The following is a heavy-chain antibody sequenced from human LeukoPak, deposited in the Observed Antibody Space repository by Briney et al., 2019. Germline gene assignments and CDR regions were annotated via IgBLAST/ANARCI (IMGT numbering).Heavy chain of an antibody. V-gene: IGHV4-34*01. CDR2: INHSVTT. CDR1: GGSFSGYY. Sequence: SXTLSLTCAVYGGSFSGYYWSWIRQPPGKGLEWIGEINHSVTTNYNPSLNSRLTISVDTSKNQFSLKLSSVTAADTAVYYCARGTDYGSGSYYRGYNWFDPWGRGTLVTVSS. J-gene: IGHJ5*02. D-gene: IGHD3-10*01. CDR3: ARGTDYGSGSYYRGYNWFDP.